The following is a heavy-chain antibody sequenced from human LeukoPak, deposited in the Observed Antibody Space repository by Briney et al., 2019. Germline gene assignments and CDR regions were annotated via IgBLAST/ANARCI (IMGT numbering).Heavy chain of an antibody. V-gene: IGHV1-69*04. D-gene: IGHD4-17*01. CDR3: ARVTRDYGDPGFIDY. CDR1: EYTFTGYY. J-gene: IGHJ4*02. CDR2: IIPILGIA. Sequence: SVKVSCKASEYTFTGYYMHWVRQAPGQGLEWMGRIIPILGIANYAQKFQGRVTITADKSTSTAYMELSSLRSEDTAVYYCARVTRDYGDPGFIDYWGQGTLVTVSS.